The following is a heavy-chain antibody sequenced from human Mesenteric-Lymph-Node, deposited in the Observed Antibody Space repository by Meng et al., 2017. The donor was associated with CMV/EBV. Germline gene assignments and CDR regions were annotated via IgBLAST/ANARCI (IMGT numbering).Heavy chain of an antibody. D-gene: IGHD2-21*02. CDR3: ARSVVVTAIIWYFDL. CDR1: GGSFSGYY. CDR2: INHSGST. V-gene: IGHV4-34*01. Sequence: VYGGSFSGYYWSWIRQPPGKGLEWIGEINHSGSTNYNPSLKSRVTISVDTSKSQFSLKLSSVTAADTAVYYCARSVVVTAIIWYFDLWGRGTLVTVSS. J-gene: IGHJ2*01.